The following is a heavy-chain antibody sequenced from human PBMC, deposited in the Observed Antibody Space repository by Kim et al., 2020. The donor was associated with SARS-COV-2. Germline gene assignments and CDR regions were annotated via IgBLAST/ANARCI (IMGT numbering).Heavy chain of an antibody. J-gene: IGHJ6*02. CDR3: ARLLETDTIAVAGLGNYYYGMDV. D-gene: IGHD6-19*01. Sequence: GESLKISCKGSGYSFTSYWISWVRQMPGKGLEWMGRIDPSDSYTNYSPSFQGHVTISADKSISTAYLQWSSLKASDTAMYYCARLLETDTIAVAGLGNYYYGMDVWGQGTTVTVSS. V-gene: IGHV5-10-1*01. CDR2: IDPSDSYT. CDR1: GYSFTSYW.